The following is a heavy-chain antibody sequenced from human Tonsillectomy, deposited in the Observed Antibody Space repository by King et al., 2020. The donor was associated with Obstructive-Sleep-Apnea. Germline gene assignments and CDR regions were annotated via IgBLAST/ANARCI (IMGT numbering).Heavy chain of an antibody. CDR2: ISSGGATT. Sequence: VQLVESGGGLLKPGGSLRLSCASYGFIFGDFYMSWICQAPGKGLEWVSHISSGGATTYYADSVKGRFTISRDNARNSLFLQMNSLRAEDTAVYYCVRNSVGGHFDYWGEGTLVTVSS. D-gene: IGHD2-15*01. CDR1: GFIFGDFY. V-gene: IGHV3-11*01. J-gene: IGHJ4*02. CDR3: VRNSVGGHFDY.